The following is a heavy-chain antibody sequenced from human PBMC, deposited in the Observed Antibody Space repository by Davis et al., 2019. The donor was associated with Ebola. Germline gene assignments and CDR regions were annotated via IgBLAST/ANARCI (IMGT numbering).Heavy chain of an antibody. D-gene: IGHD5-12*01. CDR3: AGVKYSGYGKWNYYYGMDV. CDR2: IYDSGST. J-gene: IGHJ6*02. V-gene: IGHV4-4*02. CDR1: GGSISSGNW. Sequence: SETLSPTCTVPGGSISSGNWWNWVRLPPGKGPEWIGEIYDSGSTNYNPSSKSQVTISVDTSKNQFSLKLGSVTAADTAVYYCAGVKYSGYGKWNYYYGMDVWGQGTTVTVSS.